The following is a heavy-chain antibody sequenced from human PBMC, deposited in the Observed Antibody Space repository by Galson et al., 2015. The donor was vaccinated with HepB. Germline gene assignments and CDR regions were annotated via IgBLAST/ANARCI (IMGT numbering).Heavy chain of an antibody. CDR1: GFTFDDYG. J-gene: IGHJ6*02. CDR3: ARSLGRYYYYGLDV. V-gene: IGHV3-20*01. D-gene: IGHD3-16*01. Sequence: SLRLSCAASGFTFDDYGMSWVRQAPGKGLEWVSGINWNGGSTGYADSVKGRFTISRDNAKNSLFLQMNSLRAEDTALYHCARSLGRYYYYGLDVWGQGTTVTVSS. CDR2: INWNGGST.